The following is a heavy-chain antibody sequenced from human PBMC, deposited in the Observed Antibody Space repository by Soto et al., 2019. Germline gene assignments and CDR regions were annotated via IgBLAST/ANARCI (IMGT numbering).Heavy chain of an antibody. Sequence: QVQLQESGPGLEKPSQTLSLTCSVSGGSISSGGYYWSWIRQHPGKGLEWIGHIHYSGSTYYNPSLRSRVTISVVTSKNQFSLKLRSVTAADTAVYYCARDSTVTRSSAFDIWGQGTTVTVSP. CDR2: IHYSGST. CDR3: ARDSTVTRSSAFDI. CDR1: GGSISSGGYY. J-gene: IGHJ3*02. D-gene: IGHD4-17*01. V-gene: IGHV4-31*03.